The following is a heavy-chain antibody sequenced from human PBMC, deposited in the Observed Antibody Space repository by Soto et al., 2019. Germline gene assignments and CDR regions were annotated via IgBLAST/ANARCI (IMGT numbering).Heavy chain of an antibody. J-gene: IGHJ4*02. Sequence: GGSLRLSCAASGFTFSTYAMSWVRQTPGKGLEWVSTTSGSGGSTYYADSVMARFTISRDNSKHTLYLQMNSLRAEDTAVYYCARDPPGTGWYYFDCWGQGTLVTVSS. CDR3: ARDPPGTGWYYFDC. V-gene: IGHV3-23*01. D-gene: IGHD6-19*01. CDR2: TSGSGGST. CDR1: GFTFSTYA.